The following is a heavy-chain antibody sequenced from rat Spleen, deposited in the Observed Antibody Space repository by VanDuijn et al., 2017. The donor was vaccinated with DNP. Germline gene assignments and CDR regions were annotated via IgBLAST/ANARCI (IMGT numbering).Heavy chain of an antibody. Sequence: EVQLVESGGDLVQSGRSLKLSCAASGFTFSRHWMFWIRQVPGKGLEWVASITTSGDSTSSPDSVKGRFTISRDNSKNTQYLQMDSLRSEDTATYYCARDLLRWRRGFAYWGQGTLVTVSS. D-gene: IGHD1-11*01. J-gene: IGHJ3*01. CDR2: ITTSGDST. V-gene: IGHV5-31*01. CDR3: ARDLLRWRRGFAY. CDR1: GFTFSRHW.